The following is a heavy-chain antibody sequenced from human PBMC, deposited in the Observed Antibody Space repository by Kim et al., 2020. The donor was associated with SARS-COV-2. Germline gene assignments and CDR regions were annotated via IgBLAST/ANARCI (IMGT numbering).Heavy chain of an antibody. D-gene: IGHD3-10*01. V-gene: IGHV5-51*01. CDR3: AIQPGGGYGSGSYAPYYFDY. CDR2: IYPGDSDT. CDR1: GYSFTSYW. J-gene: IGHJ4*02. Sequence: GESLKISCKGSGYSFTSYWIGWVRQMPGKGLEWMGIIYPGDSDTRYSPSFQGQVTISADKSISTAYLQWSSLKASDTAMYYCAIQPGGGYGSGSYAPYYFDYWGQGTLVTVSS.